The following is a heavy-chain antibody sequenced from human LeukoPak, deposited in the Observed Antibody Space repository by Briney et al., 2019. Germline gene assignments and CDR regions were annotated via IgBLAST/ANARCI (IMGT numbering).Heavy chain of an antibody. CDR1: GFTFSNFA. CDR3: ARAPYGGTFYNWFDP. CDR2: ISYDGSNK. Sequence: GGSLRLSCAASGFTFSNFAVHWVRQAPGEGLEWVAVISYDGSNKYYADSVKGRFAISRDNSKNTLYLQMNSPTAEDTAIYYCARAPYGGTFYNWFDPWGQGTLVTVSS. J-gene: IGHJ5*02. D-gene: IGHD4-17*01. V-gene: IGHV3-30*09.